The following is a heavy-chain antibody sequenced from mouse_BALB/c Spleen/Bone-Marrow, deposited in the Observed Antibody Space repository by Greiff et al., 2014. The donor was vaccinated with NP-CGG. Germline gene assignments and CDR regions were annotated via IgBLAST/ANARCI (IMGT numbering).Heavy chain of an antibody. CDR2: IDPANGNT. V-gene: IGHV14-3*02. D-gene: IGHD1-1*01. CDR3: ATYYYGRSLFAF. Sequence: EVQLQESGAELVKPGASLKLSCTASDFNIKDTYMHWVKQRPEQGPEWIGRIDPANGNTKYDPKFQVKATITADTSSNTTYLQLSSLTSEDAAVYYCATYYYGRSLFAFWGQGTLVTVSA. J-gene: IGHJ3*01. CDR1: DFNIKDTY.